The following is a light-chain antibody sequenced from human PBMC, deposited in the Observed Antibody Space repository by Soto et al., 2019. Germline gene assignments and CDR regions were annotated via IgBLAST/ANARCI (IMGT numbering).Light chain of an antibody. Sequence: DIQLTQSPSSLSASVGDRFTITCRASQSITTYLNWYRQKPGKAPKLLIYAASSLQSGVPSRFSGSGSETEFTLSISSLQPEDFATYFCQQIYSAPLTFGGGTKV. CDR2: AAS. J-gene: IGKJ4*01. V-gene: IGKV1-39*01. CDR3: QQIYSAPLT. CDR1: QSITTY.